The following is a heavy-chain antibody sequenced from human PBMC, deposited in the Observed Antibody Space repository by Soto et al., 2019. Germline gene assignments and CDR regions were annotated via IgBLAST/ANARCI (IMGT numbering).Heavy chain of an antibody. CDR1: GYSFAGYW. Sequence: GESLKISCTGSGYSFAGYWMTWVRQKPGKGLEWMGRIDPSDSQTYYSPSFRGHVTISVTKSITTVFLQWSSLRASDTAMYYCARQIYDSDTGPNFQYYFDSWGQGTPVTVSS. D-gene: IGHD3-22*01. CDR3: ARQIYDSDTGPNFQYYFDS. J-gene: IGHJ4*02. CDR2: IDPSDSQT. V-gene: IGHV5-10-1*01.